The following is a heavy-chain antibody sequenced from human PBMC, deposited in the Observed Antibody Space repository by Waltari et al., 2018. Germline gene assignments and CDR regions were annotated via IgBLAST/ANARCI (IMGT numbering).Heavy chain of an antibody. V-gene: IGHV3-23*04. CDR2: IGTSGATS. Sequence: VQLVESGGVLVNPGGSLRLSCSASGFTFSSYAMGWVRQDPGNGLEWISSIGTSGATSYYVDSGKGRFANSRDNSHNTLYLQMNRLRAEDTATYYCAKMRGGVTTAFDYWGQGTLVTVSS. CDR3: AKMRGGVTTAFDY. J-gene: IGHJ4*02. D-gene: IGHD4-4*01. CDR1: GFTFSSYA.